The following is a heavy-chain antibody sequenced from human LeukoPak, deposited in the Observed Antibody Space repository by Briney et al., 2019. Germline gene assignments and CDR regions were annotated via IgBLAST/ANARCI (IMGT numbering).Heavy chain of an antibody. CDR2: INPNSGGT. Sequence: GASVKVSCKASGYTFTGYYMHWVRQAPGQGLEWMGWINPNSGGTNYAQKFQGWVTMTRDTSISTAYMELSRLRSDDTAVYYCARDRKYCTNGVCYGYYGMDVWGQGTTVTVSS. V-gene: IGHV1-2*04. J-gene: IGHJ6*02. D-gene: IGHD2-8*01. CDR1: GYTFTGYY. CDR3: ARDRKYCTNGVCYGYYGMDV.